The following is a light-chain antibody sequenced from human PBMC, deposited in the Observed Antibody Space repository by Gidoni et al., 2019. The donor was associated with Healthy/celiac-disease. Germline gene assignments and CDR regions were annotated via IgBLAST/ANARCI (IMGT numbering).Light chain of an antibody. CDR1: QSVSSSY. Sequence: EIVLTQSPGTLSLSPGERATLSCSASQSVSSSYLAWYQQKPGQAPRLLIYGASSRATGIPDRLSGSRSGTDFTLTISRLEPEDVAVYYCQQYGSSLLYTFGQGTKLEIK. J-gene: IGKJ2*01. CDR2: GAS. CDR3: QQYGSSLLYT. V-gene: IGKV3-20*01.